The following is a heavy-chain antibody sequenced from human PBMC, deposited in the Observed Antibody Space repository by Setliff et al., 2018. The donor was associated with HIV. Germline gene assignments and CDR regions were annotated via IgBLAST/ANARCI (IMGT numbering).Heavy chain of an antibody. CDR1: GVSLNYYA. J-gene: IGHJ4*02. D-gene: IGHD3-16*01. CDR3: VRGETYAHWPKGDY. Sequence: PGGSLRLSCVAPGVSLNYYAFSWVRQAPGRGLEWVSTIGGSSGRTDYAHSVKGRFTISRDLSTSMVFLRMNSLRPEDSAMYYCVRGETYAHWPKGDYWGQGTLVTVSS. CDR2: IGGSSGRT. V-gene: IGHV3-23*01.